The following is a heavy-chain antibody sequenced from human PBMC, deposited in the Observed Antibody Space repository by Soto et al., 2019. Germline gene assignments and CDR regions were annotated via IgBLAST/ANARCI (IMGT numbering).Heavy chain of an antibody. Sequence: GXSGEVSGKASCYAFPGYYFHWVREAPGQGLEWMGWINPETGGTSYAQKFQGRVTLSRDTSINTAYLELSRLRFDDAAVYFCARERYQVISDGMDVWGQGATVTVSS. CDR3: ARERYQVISDGMDV. CDR1: CYAFPGYY. CDR2: INPETGGT. J-gene: IGHJ6*02. D-gene: IGHD2-2*01. V-gene: IGHV1-2*02.